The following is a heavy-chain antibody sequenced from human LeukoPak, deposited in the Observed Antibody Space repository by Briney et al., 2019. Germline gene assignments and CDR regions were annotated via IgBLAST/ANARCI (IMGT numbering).Heavy chain of an antibody. CDR2: SHHSGTT. V-gene: IGHV4-38-2*02. Sequence: SETLSLTCTVSGSSISTGYYWAWIRQPPGKGLEWIGKSHHSGTTYYNPSLKRRVTFSLDTSKNQLSLILSSVTAADTAVYYCARVSSSRKPYYFDYWGQGTLVTVSS. J-gene: IGHJ4*02. CDR1: GSSISTGYY. CDR3: ARVSSSRKPYYFDY. D-gene: IGHD6-13*01.